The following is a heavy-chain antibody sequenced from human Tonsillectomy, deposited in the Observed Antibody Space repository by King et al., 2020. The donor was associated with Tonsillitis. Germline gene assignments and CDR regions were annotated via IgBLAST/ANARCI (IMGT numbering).Heavy chain of an antibody. D-gene: IGHD3/OR15-3a*01. CDR3: ARADFWYPFDI. Sequence: VQLVESGGGVVQPGMSLRLSCAASGFTFSTSGMHWVRPAPGKGLEGVAVIWYDGKNEYYTDSVKGRFTISRDNSKNTVYLQMNSLTVEDTAVYYCARADFWYPFDIWGQGTMVTVSS. CDR1: GFTFSTSG. V-gene: IGHV3-33*01. CDR2: IWYDGKNE. J-gene: IGHJ3*02.